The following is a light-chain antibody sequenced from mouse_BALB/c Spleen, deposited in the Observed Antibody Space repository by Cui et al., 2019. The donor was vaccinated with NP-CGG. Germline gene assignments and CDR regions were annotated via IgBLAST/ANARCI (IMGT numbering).Light chain of an antibody. V-gene: IGLV1*01. CDR3: ALWYSNHWV. CDR2: GTN. CDR1: TGAVTTSNY. J-gene: IGLJ1*01. Sequence: VVTQEHSLTTSPGETVTLTCRSSTGAVTTSNYANWVQEKPDHLFTGLIGGTNNRAPGVPARFSGSLIGDKAALTITGAQTEDEAIYFCALWYSNHWVFGGGTKLTVL.